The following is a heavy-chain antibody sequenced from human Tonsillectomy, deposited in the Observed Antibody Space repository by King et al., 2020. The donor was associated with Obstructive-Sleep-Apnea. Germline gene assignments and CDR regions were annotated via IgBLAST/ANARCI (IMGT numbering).Heavy chain of an antibody. CDR1: DDSISSSDYY. D-gene: IGHD4-11*01. V-gene: IGHV4-31*03. Sequence: LPLQESGPGLVMPSQTLSLTCTVSDDSISSSDYYWGWIRQHPGKGLEWIGCISHRGGPYYNPSLKSRLTISLETSQKQFFLKLSSVTAADTAVYYCSRSTEYSNYEAYWGQGILVTVSS. CDR3: SRSTEYSNYEAY. J-gene: IGHJ4*02. CDR2: ISHRGGP.